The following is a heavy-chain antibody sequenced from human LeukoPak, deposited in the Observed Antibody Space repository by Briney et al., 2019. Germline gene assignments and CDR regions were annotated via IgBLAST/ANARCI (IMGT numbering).Heavy chain of an antibody. D-gene: IGHD6-19*01. CDR1: GFTFSSYA. J-gene: IGHJ4*02. CDR3: AKGVAVASPYYFDY. V-gene: IGHV3-23*01. Sequence: GGSLRLSCAASGFTFSSYAMSWVRQAPGKGLEWVSPVSGSGSSTYYADSVKGRFTISRDNSKNTLYLQMNSLRAEDTAVYYCAKGVAVASPYYFDYWGQGTLVTVSS. CDR2: VSGSGSST.